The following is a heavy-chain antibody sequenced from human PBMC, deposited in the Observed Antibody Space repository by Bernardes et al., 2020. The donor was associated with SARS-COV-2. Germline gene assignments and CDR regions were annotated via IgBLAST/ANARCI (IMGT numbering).Heavy chain of an antibody. Sequence: GGSLRLSCAVSGFNLNNFGMHWVRQAPGRGLEWVAVISYEGSKKYYADSVKGRFSISRDNSKSTIYLQMNSLRSEDTAIYYCAKGSFGVELLHAFDIWGQGTMVTVSS. CDR3: AKGSFGVELLHAFDI. CDR2: ISYEGSKK. CDR1: GFNLNNFG. D-gene: IGHD3-3*01. J-gene: IGHJ3*02. V-gene: IGHV3-30*18.